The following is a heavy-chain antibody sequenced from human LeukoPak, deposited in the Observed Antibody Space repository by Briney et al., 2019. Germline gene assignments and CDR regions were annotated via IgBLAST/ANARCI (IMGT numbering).Heavy chain of an antibody. CDR2: ISTSGST. CDR1: GGYISSYY. Sequence: PSETLSLTCSVSGGYISSYYWSWIRQPAGKGLESIGHISTSGSTNYNPSLKSRVTISVDTSKNQFSLKLSSVAAADTAVYYCARGRRWLPLDYWGQGTLVTVSS. D-gene: IGHD5-24*01. CDR3: ARGRRWLPLDY. J-gene: IGHJ4*02. V-gene: IGHV4-4*07.